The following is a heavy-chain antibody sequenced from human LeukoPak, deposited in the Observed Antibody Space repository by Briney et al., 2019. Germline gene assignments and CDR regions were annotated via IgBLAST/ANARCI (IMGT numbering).Heavy chain of an antibody. CDR3: AREQGWTEVYYGMDV. J-gene: IGHJ6*02. CDR1: GFTFSSYW. Sequence: GGSLRLSCAASGFTFSSYWMTWVRQAPGKGLEWVATIKTDGSETRNLDSMKGRFSISRDNARNSLYLQINSLRAEDTAVYYCAREQGWTEVYYGMDVWGQGTTVTVSS. V-gene: IGHV3-7*01. CDR2: IKTDGSET. D-gene: IGHD1-1*01.